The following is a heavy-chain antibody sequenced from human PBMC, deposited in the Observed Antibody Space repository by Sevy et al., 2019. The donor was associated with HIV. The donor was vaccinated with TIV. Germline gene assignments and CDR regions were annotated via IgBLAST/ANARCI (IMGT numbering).Heavy chain of an antibody. J-gene: IGHJ3*02. CDR3: ARDFAPGIMITFGGVADDAFDI. Sequence: GGSLRLSCAASGFTFSSYAMHWVRQAPGKGLEWVAVISYDGSNKYYADSVKGRFTISRDNSKNTLYLQMNSLRAEDTAVYYCARDFAPGIMITFGGVADDAFDIWGQWTMVTVSS. D-gene: IGHD3-16*01. CDR1: GFTFSSYA. CDR2: ISYDGSNK. V-gene: IGHV3-30-3*01.